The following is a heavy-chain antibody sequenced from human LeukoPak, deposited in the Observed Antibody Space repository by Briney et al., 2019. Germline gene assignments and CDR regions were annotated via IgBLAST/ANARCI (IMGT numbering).Heavy chain of an antibody. CDR3: ARAGDFWSGYHPDQ. V-gene: IGHV4-4*07. CDR2: IYTTGST. D-gene: IGHD3-3*01. Sequence: SETLSLTCTVSGGSIRSYYWSWIRQPAGKGLEWIGRIYTTGSTNYNPSLKSRVTMSVDTSKNQFSLKLNSVTAADTAVYYCARAGDFWSGYHPDQWGQGTLVTVSS. CDR1: GGSIRSYY. J-gene: IGHJ4*02.